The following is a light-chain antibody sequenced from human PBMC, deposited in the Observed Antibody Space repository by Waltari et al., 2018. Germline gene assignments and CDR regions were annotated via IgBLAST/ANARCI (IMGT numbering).Light chain of an antibody. V-gene: IGLV2-8*01. CDR3: SSYAGSNNFVV. J-gene: IGLJ2*01. CDR2: EVS. CDR1: RSDVGDYTY. Sequence: QSALTQSPSASGSPGQSVTISCTGIRSDVGDYTYVSWYQQHPGKAPKVMIYEVSKRPSGVPDRFSGSKSGNTASLTVSGLQAEDEADYYCSSYAGSNNFVVFGGGTKLTVL.